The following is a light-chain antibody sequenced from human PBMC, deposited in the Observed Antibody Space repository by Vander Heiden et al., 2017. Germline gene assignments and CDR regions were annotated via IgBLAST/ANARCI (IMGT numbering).Light chain of an antibody. J-gene: IGLJ2*01. CDR3: AAWDNTLLV. CDR2: NHS. CDR1: LSNIGNNT. V-gene: IGLV1-44*01. Sequence: VLTQPPSTSGPPGQGVSISCSGGLSNIGNNTVNWHLHLPGTAPKLLIYNHSQRPSAVPDRFSGTKSGSSAALAISGLQSDDEGDYYCAAWDNTLLVFGGGTKLTVL.